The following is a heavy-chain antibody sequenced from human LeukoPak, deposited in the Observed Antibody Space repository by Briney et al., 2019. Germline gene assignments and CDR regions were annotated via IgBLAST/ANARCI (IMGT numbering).Heavy chain of an antibody. CDR3: ASDSSVDAFDI. J-gene: IGHJ3*02. D-gene: IGHD6-19*01. V-gene: IGHV3-23*01. Sequence: PGGSLRLSSAASGFTFSIYAMGWVRQAPGMGLEWVSSLTYSGDTTYYADSVKGRFTISRDNSKNMLYLQMNSLRVNDTAVYYCASDSSVDAFDIWGQGTMVTVSS. CDR1: GFTFSIYA. CDR2: LTYSGDTT.